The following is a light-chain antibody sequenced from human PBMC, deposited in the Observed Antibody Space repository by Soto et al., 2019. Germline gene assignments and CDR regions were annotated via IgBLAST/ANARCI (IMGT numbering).Light chain of an antibody. CDR1: QSVSSD. V-gene: IGKV3-11*01. J-gene: IGKJ1*01. CDR2: DAS. Sequence: EILMTQSPATLSVSPGERATLSCRASQSVSSDLAWYQQKPGQAPRLLIYDASNRATGIPARFSGSGSGTDFTLTISSLEPEDFEVYYCQQRSNWSRTFGQGTKVDIK. CDR3: QQRSNWSRT.